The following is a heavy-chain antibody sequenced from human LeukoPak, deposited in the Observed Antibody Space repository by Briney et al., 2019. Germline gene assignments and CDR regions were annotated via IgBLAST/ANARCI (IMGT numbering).Heavy chain of an antibody. J-gene: IGHJ3*02. CDR3: IAVAVRFEEPLDAFDI. Sequence: GRSLRLSCAASGFTFSSYAMHWVRLAPGKGLEWVAVISYDGSNKYYADSVKGRFTISRDNSKNTLYLQMNSLRAGDAAVYYCIAVAVRFEEPLDAFDIWGQGTMVTVSS. CDR2: ISYDGSNK. D-gene: IGHD6-19*01. CDR1: GFTFSSYA. V-gene: IGHV3-30-3*01.